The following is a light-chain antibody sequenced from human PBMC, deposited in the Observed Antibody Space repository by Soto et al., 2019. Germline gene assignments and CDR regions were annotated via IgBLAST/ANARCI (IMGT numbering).Light chain of an antibody. CDR1: NNDVGAYPY. Sequence: QLVLTQPASVSGSPGQSITISCTGTNNDVGAYPYVSWYQQHPGTAPKLIIYEVTNRPSGISDRFSGSKSGNTASLTISGLQAEDESDYYCSSFATSGTTVIFGGGTQLTVL. CDR3: SSFATSGTTVI. J-gene: IGLJ2*01. CDR2: EVT. V-gene: IGLV2-14*01.